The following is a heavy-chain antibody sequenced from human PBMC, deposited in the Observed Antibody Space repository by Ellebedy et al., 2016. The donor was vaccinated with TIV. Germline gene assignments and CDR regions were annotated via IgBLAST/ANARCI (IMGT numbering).Heavy chain of an antibody. Sequence: SETLSLXCTVSGGSISSSSYYWGWIRQPPGKGLEWIGSIYYSGSTYYNPSLKSRVTISVDTSKNQFSLKLSSVTAADTAVYYCARMDGNYWGQGTLVTVSS. J-gene: IGHJ4*02. D-gene: IGHD1-26*01. CDR1: GGSISSSSYY. V-gene: IGHV4-39*07. CDR2: IYYSGST. CDR3: ARMDGNY.